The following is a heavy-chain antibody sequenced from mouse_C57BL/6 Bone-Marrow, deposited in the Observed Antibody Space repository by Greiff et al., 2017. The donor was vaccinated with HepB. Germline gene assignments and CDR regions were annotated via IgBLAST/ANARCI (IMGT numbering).Heavy chain of an antibody. CDR3: ASFYDGYPSYAMDY. J-gene: IGHJ4*01. V-gene: IGHV1-64*01. CDR2: IHPNSGST. CDR1: GYTFTSYW. Sequence: QVQLQQPGAELVKPGASVKLSCKASGYTFTSYWMHWVKQRPGQGLEWIGMIHPNSGSTNYNEKFKSKATLTVDKSSSPAYMQLSSLTSEDSAVYYCASFYDGYPSYAMDYWGQGTSVTVSS. D-gene: IGHD2-3*01.